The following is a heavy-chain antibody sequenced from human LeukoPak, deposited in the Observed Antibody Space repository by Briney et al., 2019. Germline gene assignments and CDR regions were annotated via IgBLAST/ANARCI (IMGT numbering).Heavy chain of an antibody. D-gene: IGHD6-13*01. CDR1: GFTFSSYW. J-gene: IGHJ5*02. CDR3: ARSPAPRGSSSWYNWFDP. Sequence: GGSLRLSCAASGFTFSSYWMSWVRQAPGKGLEWVADIKQDGSEKYYVDSVKGRFTISRDNAKNSLYLQMNSLRAEDTAVYYCARSPAPRGSSSWYNWFDPWGQGTLVTVSS. CDR2: IKQDGSEK. V-gene: IGHV3-7*03.